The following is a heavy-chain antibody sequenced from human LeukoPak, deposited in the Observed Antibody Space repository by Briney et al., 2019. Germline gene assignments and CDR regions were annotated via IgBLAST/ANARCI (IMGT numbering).Heavy chain of an antibody. CDR2: INPSGSNT. Sequence: SVKVSCKASGYTFTNYYMHWVRQAPGQGLEWMGIINPSGSNTSYAQKFQGRVTMTRDTSTSTVYMELSSLRSEDTAVYYCARSGSSTSCPRDYWGQGTLVTVAS. V-gene: IGHV1-46*01. CDR1: GYTFTNYY. J-gene: IGHJ4*02. CDR3: ARSGSSTSCPRDY. D-gene: IGHD2-2*01.